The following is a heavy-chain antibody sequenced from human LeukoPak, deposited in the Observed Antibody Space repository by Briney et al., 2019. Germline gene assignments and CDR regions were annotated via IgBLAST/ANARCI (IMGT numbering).Heavy chain of an antibody. CDR3: ASSLLYGDYEDY. V-gene: IGHV3-21*01. J-gene: IGHJ4*02. CDR2: ISSSSSYI. Sequence: GGSLRLSCAASGFTFSSYSMNRVRQAPGKGLEWVSSISSSSSYIYYADSVKGRFTISRDNAKNSLYLQMNSLRAEDTAVYYCASSLLYGDYEDYWGQGTLVTVSS. CDR1: GFTFSSYS. D-gene: IGHD4-17*01.